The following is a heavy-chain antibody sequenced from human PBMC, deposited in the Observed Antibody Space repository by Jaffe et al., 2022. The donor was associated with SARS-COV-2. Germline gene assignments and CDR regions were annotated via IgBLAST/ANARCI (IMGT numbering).Heavy chain of an antibody. Sequence: QVQLVQSGAEVKKPGSSVKVSCKASGGTFSSYAISWVRQAPGQGLEWMGGIIPIFGTANYAQKFQGRVTITADESTSTAYMELSSLRSEDTAVYYCARGGNDILTEASYYYGMDVWGQGTTVTVSS. CDR1: GGTFSSYA. CDR2: IIPIFGTA. CDR3: ARGGNDILTEASYYYGMDV. V-gene: IGHV1-69*01. D-gene: IGHD3-9*01. J-gene: IGHJ6*02.